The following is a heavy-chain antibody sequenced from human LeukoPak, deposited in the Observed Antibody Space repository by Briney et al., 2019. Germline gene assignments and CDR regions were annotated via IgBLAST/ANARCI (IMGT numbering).Heavy chain of an antibody. J-gene: IGHJ6*03. CDR1: VYTLSRSD. D-gene: IGHD7-27*01. Sequence: ASVKVSCKASVYTLSRSDINWVRDVTGQGRGWRGWMNRKSGNTGYAQKFQGRITITRDISINTAYMELSSLRSDDTAVYYCARVPTLGIYYYYHYMDVWGKGTTVTISS. V-gene: IGHV1-8*03. CDR2: MNRKSGNT. CDR3: ARVPTLGIYYYYHYMDV.